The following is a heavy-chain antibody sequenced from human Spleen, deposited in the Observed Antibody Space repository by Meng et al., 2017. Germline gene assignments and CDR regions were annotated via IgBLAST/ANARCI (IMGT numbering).Heavy chain of an antibody. CDR2: INAVFGTT. D-gene: IGHD3-3*01. V-gene: IGHV1-69*05. J-gene: IGHJ6*02. CDR3: ARERITIFGVDIYYYYYGMDV. Sequence: SVKVSCKALGGIFSNYVIGWVRQAPGQGLEWMGGINAVFGTTNYAQKFQGRVTITTDESTSTVYMELSSLRSEDTAVYYCARERITIFGVDIYYYYYGMDVWGQGTTVTVSS. CDR1: GGIFSNYV.